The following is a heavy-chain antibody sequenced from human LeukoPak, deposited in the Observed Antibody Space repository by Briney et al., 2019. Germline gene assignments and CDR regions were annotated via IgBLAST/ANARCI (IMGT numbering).Heavy chain of an antibody. CDR2: IYYSGST. J-gene: IGHJ3*02. Sequence: SETLSLTCTVSGGSISSYYWSWIRQPPGKGLEWTGYIYYSGSTNYKPSLKSRVTISVDTSKNQFSLKLSSVTAADTAVYYCAKSRELREGNAFDIWGQGTMVTVSS. CDR1: GGSISSYY. V-gene: IGHV4-59*01. CDR3: AKSRELREGNAFDI. D-gene: IGHD1-7*01.